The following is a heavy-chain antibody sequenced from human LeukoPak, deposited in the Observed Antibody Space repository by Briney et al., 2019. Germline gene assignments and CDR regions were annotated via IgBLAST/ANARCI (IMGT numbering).Heavy chain of an antibody. J-gene: IGHJ4*02. CDR1: GYTFTGCY. V-gene: IGHV1-2*03. Sequence: LAASVKVSCKASGYTFTGCYIHWVRQAPGQGLEWMGWINPSSGGANYAHKFQGRVTMTRDTSISTAYMELSSLRSDDTALYYCAREYCSGGSCYQGFDYWGQGTLVTVSS. D-gene: IGHD2-15*01. CDR2: INPSSGGA. CDR3: AREYCSGGSCYQGFDY.